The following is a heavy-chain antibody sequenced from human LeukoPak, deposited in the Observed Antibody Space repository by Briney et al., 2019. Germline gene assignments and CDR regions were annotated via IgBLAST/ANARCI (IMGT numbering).Heavy chain of an antibody. CDR3: AKPSSGYYRRLDQ. CDR2: ISGSGDIT. CDR1: TNYA. J-gene: IGHJ4*02. Sequence: PGGSLRLSCAAITNYAMSWVRQAPGKGLEWVSAISGSGDITYYADSVKGRFTISRDNSNNTLYLQMNSLGAEDTAIYYCAKPSSGYYRRLDQWGQGTLVTVSS. V-gene: IGHV3-23*01. D-gene: IGHD3-22*01.